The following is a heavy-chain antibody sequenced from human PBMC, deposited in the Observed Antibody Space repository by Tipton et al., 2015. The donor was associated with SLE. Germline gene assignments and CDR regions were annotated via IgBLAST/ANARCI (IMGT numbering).Heavy chain of an antibody. CDR1: GDSINSDGYF. Sequence: TLSLTCTVSGDSINSDGYFWTWIRQPPGKGLEWIGSFHHKGSSYYSPSLGSRVTISGDTSRNQFSLTLSSVTAADTAVYYCARGGALYYYYYSMDVWGKGTTVTVSS. CDR3: ARGGALYYYYYSMDV. D-gene: IGHD3-10*01. CDR2: FHHKGSS. J-gene: IGHJ6*03. V-gene: IGHV4-39*07.